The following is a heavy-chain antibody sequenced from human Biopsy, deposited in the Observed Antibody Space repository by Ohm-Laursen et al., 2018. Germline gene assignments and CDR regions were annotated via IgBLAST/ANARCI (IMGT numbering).Heavy chain of an antibody. CDR1: DFPLSSGAFY. D-gene: IGHD6-13*01. V-gene: IGHV4-31*03. J-gene: IGHJ4*02. CDR3: ARSPASTWTGYFES. CDR2: IYYSGTT. Sequence: SQTLSLTCRVSDFPLSSGAFYWSWIRQRPGKGLKWIGYIYYSGTTSFNPSLKSRVTMSVDTSANHFSLKLNSVTAADTALYYCARSPASTWTGYFESWGQGSLVTVSS.